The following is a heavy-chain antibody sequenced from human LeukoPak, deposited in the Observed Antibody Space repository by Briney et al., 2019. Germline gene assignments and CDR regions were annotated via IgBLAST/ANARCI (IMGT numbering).Heavy chain of an antibody. CDR1: GGSISSSNW. CDR2: IYHSGST. V-gene: IGHV4-4*02. CDR3: ARRGAFDI. J-gene: IGHJ3*02. Sequence: SGTLSLTCVVSGGSISSSNWWSWVRQPPGKGLEWIGEIYHSGSTNYNPSLKSRITLSVDKSKNQFSLQLSSVAAADTAVYYCARRGAFDIWGQGTMVTVSS.